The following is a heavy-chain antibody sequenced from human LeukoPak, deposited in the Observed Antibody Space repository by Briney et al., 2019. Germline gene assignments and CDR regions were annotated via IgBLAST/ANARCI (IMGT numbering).Heavy chain of an antibody. CDR1: GYTFTSYG. CDR2: ISAYNGNT. CDR3: ARDRWPQPGDY. J-gene: IGHJ4*02. V-gene: IGHV1-18*01. D-gene: IGHD2-2*01. Sequence: EASVTVSCTASGYTFTSYGISWVRQAPGQGLEWMGWISAYNGNTNYAQKLQGRVTMTTDTSTSTAYMELRSLRSDDTAVYYCARDRWPQPGDYWGQGTLVTVSS.